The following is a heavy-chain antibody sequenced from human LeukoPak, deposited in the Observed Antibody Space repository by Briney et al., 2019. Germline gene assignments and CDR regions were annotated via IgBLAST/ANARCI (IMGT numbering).Heavy chain of an antibody. CDR2: ISSSSSYI. CDR1: GFTFCSHS. J-gene: IGHJ4*02. V-gene: IGHV3-21*01. Sequence: RGSLRLSRAASGFTFCSHSMNWVRQAPGERLEWVSSISSSSSYIYYADSVKGRFPISRDNAKNSLYLQMITVRAEDTAVYYCARLGNSGYDVDYWGQGTLVTVSS. D-gene: IGHD5-12*01. CDR3: ARLGNSGYDVDY.